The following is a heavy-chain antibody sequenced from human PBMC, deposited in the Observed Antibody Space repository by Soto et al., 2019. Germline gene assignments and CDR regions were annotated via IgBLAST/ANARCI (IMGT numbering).Heavy chain of an antibody. CDR2: ISWDGGST. Sequence: GGSLRLSCAASGFTFDDYTMHWVRQAPGKGLEWVSLISWDGGSTYYADSVKGRFTISRDNSKNSLYLEMNSLRTEDTALYYCAKTDYYDSSGYPYYYGMDVWGQGTTVTVSS. CDR1: GFTFDDYT. D-gene: IGHD3-22*01. J-gene: IGHJ6*02. CDR3: AKTDYYDSSGYPYYYGMDV. V-gene: IGHV3-43*01.